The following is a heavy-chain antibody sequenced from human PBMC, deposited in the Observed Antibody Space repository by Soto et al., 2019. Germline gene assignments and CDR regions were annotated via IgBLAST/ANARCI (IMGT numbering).Heavy chain of an antibody. V-gene: IGHV4-59*08. CDR2: IYYSGST. Sequence: SETLSLTCTVSGGSITSYYWSWIRRPPGKGLEWIGYIYYSGSTNYNPSLKSRVTISVDTSKNQFSLKLSSVTAADTAVYYCARHLGYCSTTSCYPWFEPWGQGTLVTVSS. CDR3: ARHLGYCSTTSCYPWFEP. D-gene: IGHD2-2*01. CDR1: GGSITSYY. J-gene: IGHJ5*02.